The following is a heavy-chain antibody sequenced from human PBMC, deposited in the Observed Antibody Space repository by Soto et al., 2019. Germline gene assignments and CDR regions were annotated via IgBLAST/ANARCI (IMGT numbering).Heavy chain of an antibody. Sequence: QVQLVDSGGGVVQLGTSLRLSCAASGFTFTTYGMHWVRQAPGKGLEWVAVISYDGTNKFYEDSVDGRFTISRDNSKNTLFLQMNSLRPEDTAVYYCARGTPYTTGWYYFDFWGQGTLVTVSS. J-gene: IGHJ4*02. CDR2: ISYDGTNK. V-gene: IGHV3-30*03. CDR3: ARGTPYTTGWYYFDF. D-gene: IGHD6-19*01. CDR1: GFTFTTYG.